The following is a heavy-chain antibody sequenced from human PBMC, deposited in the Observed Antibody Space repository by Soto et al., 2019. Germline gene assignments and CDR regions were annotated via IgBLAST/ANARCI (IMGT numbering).Heavy chain of an antibody. J-gene: IGHJ4*02. V-gene: IGHV3-33*05. D-gene: IGHD1-1*01. CDR3: ARRWNYYLDF. Sequence: QMQLVESGGGVVQPGRSLRLSCVASGFPFREFGMHWVRQAPGKGLEWVALISYDGSDYADSVKGRFTISRDDSRDTLFLPLDNPRPDETGVYYCARRWNYYLDFWGQGTLVAVSS. CDR1: GFPFREFG. CDR2: ISYDGSD.